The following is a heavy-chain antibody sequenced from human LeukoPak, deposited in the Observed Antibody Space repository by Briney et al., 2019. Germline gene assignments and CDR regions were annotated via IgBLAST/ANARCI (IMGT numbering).Heavy chain of an antibody. CDR1: GYTLTELS. CDR2: FDPEDGET. Sequence: GASVKVSCKVSGYTLTELSMHWVRQAPGKRLEWMGGFDPEDGETIYAQKFQGRVTMTEDTSTDTAYMELSSLRSEDTAVYYCATGRLRLGELSNWFDPWGQGTLVTVSS. CDR3: ATGRLRLGELSNWFDP. D-gene: IGHD3-16*02. V-gene: IGHV1-24*01. J-gene: IGHJ5*02.